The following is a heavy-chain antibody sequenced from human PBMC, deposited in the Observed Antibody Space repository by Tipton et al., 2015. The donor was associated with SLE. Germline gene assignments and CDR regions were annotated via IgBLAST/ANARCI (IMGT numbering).Heavy chain of an antibody. V-gene: IGHV3-23*01. CDR2: ISGSGGST. CDR3: ARAPYYYDSSGYAFDI. J-gene: IGHJ3*02. D-gene: IGHD3-22*01. CDR1: GFTFSSYA. Sequence: SLRLSCAASGFTFSSYAMSWVRQAPGKGLEWVSAISGSGGSTYSADSVKGRFTISRDNSKNTLYLQMNSLRAEDTAVYYCARAPYYYDSSGYAFDIWGQGTMVTVSS.